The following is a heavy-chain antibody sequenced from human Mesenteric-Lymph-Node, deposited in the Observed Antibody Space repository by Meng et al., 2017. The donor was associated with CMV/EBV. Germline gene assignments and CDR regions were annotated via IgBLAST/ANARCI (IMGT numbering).Heavy chain of an antibody. J-gene: IGHJ4*02. D-gene: IGHD2-2*01. Sequence: ASVKVSCKASGYTFTSYDINWVRQATGQGLEWMGWMNPNSGGTNYAQKFQGRVTMTRDTSISTAYMELSRLRSDDTAVYYCARDQGYCSSTSCYIFDYWGQGTLVTVSS. CDR2: MNPNSGGT. CDR3: ARDQGYCSSTSCYIFDY. V-gene: IGHV1-2*02. CDR1: GYTFTSYD.